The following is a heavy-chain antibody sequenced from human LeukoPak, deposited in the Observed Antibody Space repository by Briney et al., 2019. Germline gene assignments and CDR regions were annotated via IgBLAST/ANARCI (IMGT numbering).Heavy chain of an antibody. D-gene: IGHD6-19*01. Sequence: ASVKVSCKASGYTFTGYYMHWVRQAPGQGLEWMGWINPNSGGTNYAQKFQGRVTMTRDTSISTAYMELSRLRSDDTAVYYCARDLRRIAVAGTGTEGYWGQGTLVTVSS. CDR2: INPNSGGT. V-gene: IGHV1-2*02. J-gene: IGHJ4*02. CDR3: ARDLRRIAVAGTGTEGY. CDR1: GYTFTGYY.